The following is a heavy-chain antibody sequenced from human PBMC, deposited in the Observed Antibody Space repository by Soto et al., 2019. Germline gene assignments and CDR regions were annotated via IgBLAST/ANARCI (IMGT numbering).Heavy chain of an antibody. V-gene: IGHV3-9*01. D-gene: IGHD2-8*02. CDR3: AKSTGGTANGMDV. CDR2: ISWSGGSI. CDR1: GFTFADYG. Sequence: EVQLVESGGGLVQPGRSLRLSCAASGFTFADYGMHWVRQVPGKGLEWVSGISWSGGSIGYADSVKGRFSISRDNAKNSLYLQMNSLRGEDTALYYCAKSTGGTANGMDVWGKGTPVTVS. J-gene: IGHJ6*04.